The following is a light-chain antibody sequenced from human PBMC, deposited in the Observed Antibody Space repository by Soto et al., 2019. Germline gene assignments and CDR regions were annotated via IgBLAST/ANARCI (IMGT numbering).Light chain of an antibody. V-gene: IGKV3-11*01. CDR1: QSVSSN. J-gene: IGKJ4*01. CDR3: QQRSNWPPGT. CDR2: GAS. Sequence: EIVMTQSPATLSVSPGERATLSCGASQSVSSNLAWYQQKPGQAPRLLIYGASYRATGTPARFSGSGSGTDFTLTISSLEPEDFAVYYCQQRSNWPPGTFGGGTKVDI.